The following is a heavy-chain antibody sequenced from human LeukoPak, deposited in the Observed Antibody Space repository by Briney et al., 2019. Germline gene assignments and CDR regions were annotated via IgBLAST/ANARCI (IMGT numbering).Heavy chain of an antibody. V-gene: IGHV3-72*01. D-gene: IGHD1-26*01. J-gene: IGHJ4*02. CDR3: ARASRSGSYFFY. Sequence: QAGGSLRLSCTASGFIFSTYWMTWVRQAPGKGLEWVGRSRNKANSYTTEYAASVKGRFTISRDDSKNSLSLQMNSLKTDDTAVYYCARASRSGSYFFYWGQGTLVTVSS. CDR1: GFIFSTYW. CDR2: SRNKANSYTT.